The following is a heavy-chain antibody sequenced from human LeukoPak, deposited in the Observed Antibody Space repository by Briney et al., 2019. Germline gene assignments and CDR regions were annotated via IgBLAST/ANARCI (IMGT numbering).Heavy chain of an antibody. J-gene: IGHJ4*02. Sequence: PGGSLRLSCAASGFTFSSYGMHWVRQAPGKGLDWVAFIRYDGSSQYYAGSVKGRFTISRDNSKNTLYLQMNSLRAEDTAVYYCARGDYWGQGTLVTVSS. CDR1: GFTFSSYG. CDR3: ARGDY. CDR2: IRYDGSSQ. V-gene: IGHV3-30*02.